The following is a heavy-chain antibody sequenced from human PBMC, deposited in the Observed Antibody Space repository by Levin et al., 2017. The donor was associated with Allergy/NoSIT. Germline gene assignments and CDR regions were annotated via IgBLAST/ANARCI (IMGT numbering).Heavy chain of an antibody. CDR1: GGSFGRYY. J-gene: IGHJ4*02. D-gene: IGHD3-16*02. CDR2: INHSGNT. CDR3: ARGKDYDYIWGSYRSFDY. V-gene: IGHV4-34*01. Sequence: SETLSLTCAVYGGSFGRYYWSWIRQSPGKGLEWIGEINHSGNTNYNPSLRSRVTISVDTSKNQFSLKLTSVTAADTAVYYCARGKDYDYIWGSYRSFDYWGQGTLVTVSS.